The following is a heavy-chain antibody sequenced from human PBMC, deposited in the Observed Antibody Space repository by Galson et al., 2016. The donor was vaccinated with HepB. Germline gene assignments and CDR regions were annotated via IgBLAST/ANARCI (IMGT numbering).Heavy chain of an antibody. CDR1: GGSFSSNYYY. J-gene: IGHJ4*02. D-gene: IGHD4/OR15-4a*01. V-gene: IGHV4-39*02. CDR2: IYSTGTT. CDR3: AGEDGRSWPPRLYYFDN. Sequence: ETLSLTCTVSGGSFSSNYYYWGWIRQPPGRGLEWIGSIYSTGTTYYNPSPKSRVTISLDTSKNQFSLKLNSVTAADTAVYYCAGEDGRSWPPRLYYFDNGGRGTLVTVSS.